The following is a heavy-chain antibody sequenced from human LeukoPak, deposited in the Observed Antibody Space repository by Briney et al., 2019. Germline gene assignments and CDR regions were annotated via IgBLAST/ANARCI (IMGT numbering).Heavy chain of an antibody. CDR2: ISYDGSNK. CDR1: GFTFSSYW. D-gene: IGHD3-22*01. V-gene: IGHV3-30*18. J-gene: IGHJ1*01. Sequence: GGSLRLSCAASGFTFSSYWMSWVRQAPGKGLEWVAVISYDGSNKYYADSVKGRFTISRDNSKNTLYLQMNSLRAEDTAVYYCANRIDYYDSSGYYYGEYFQHWGQGTLVTVSS. CDR3: ANRIDYYDSSGYYYGEYFQH.